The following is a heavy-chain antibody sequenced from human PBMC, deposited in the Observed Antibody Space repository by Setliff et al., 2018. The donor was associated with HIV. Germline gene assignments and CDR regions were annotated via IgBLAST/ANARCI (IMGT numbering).Heavy chain of an antibody. CDR2: IYKGGST. J-gene: IGHJ2*01. V-gene: IGHV4-28*01. D-gene: IGHD3-10*01. CDR1: GYSISSSYW. CDR3: ARSALWFGEADWYFDL. Sequence: PSETLSLTCVVSGYSISSSYWWDWIRQPPGKGLEWIGWIGYIYKGGSTYYNPSLKSRVTMSEDTSKNQFSLKLRSVTAVDTAVYYCARSALWFGEADWYFDLWGRGTLVTVS.